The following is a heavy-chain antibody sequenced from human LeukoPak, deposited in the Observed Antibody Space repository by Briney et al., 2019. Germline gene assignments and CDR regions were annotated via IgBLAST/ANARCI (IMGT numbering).Heavy chain of an antibody. CDR1: GYTFTGYY. CDR2: INPNSGGT. D-gene: IGHD5-18*01. J-gene: IGHJ4*02. V-gene: IGHV1-2*06. CDR3: ARDRQLWLQSDY. Sequence: GASAKVSCKASGYTFTGYYMHWVRQAPGQGLEWMGRINPNSGGTNYAQKFQGRVTMTRDTSISTAYMELSRLRSDDTAVYYCARDRQLWLQSDYWGQGTLVTVSS.